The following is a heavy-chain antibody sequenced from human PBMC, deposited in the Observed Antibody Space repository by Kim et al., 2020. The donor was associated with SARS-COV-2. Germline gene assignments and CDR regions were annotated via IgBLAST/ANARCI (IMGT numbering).Heavy chain of an antibody. CDR3: ARGGVELLPFRFDP. D-gene: IGHD3-10*01. J-gene: IGHJ5*02. CDR2: IIPIFGTA. V-gene: IGHV1-69*13. Sequence: SVKVSCKASGGTFSSYAISWVRQAPGQGLEWMGGIIPIFGTANYAQKFQGRVTITADESTSTAYMELSSLRSEDTAVYYCARGGVELLPFRFDPWGQGTLVTVSS. CDR1: GGTFSSYA.